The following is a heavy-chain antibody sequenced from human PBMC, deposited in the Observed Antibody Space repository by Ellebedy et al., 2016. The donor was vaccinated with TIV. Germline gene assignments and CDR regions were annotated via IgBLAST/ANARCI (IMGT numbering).Heavy chain of an antibody. D-gene: IGHD1-26*01. V-gene: IGHV3-64D*09. CDR3: VKWGGSKGYFDY. CDR2: ISSNGGST. CDR1: GFTFSTYA. Sequence: GESLKISCAASGFTFSTYAMHWVRQAPGKGLEYVSAISSNGGSTYYADSVKGRFTISRDNSKNTLYLQMSSLRAEDTAVYYCVKWGGSKGYFDYWGQGTLVTVSS. J-gene: IGHJ4*02.